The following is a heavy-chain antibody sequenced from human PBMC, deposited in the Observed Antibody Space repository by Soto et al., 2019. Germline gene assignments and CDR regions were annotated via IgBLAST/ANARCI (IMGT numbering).Heavy chain of an antibody. J-gene: IGHJ4*02. D-gene: IGHD6-6*01. CDR2: ISAYNGNT. CDR3: ARGRASAIAARPLPFDY. V-gene: IGHV1-18*01. Sequence: ASVKVSCKASGYTFTSYGISWVRQAPGQGLEWMGWISAYNGNTNYAQKLQGRVTMTTDASTSTAYMELRGLRSDDTAVYYCARGRASAIAARPLPFDYWGQGTLVTVSS. CDR1: GYTFTSYG.